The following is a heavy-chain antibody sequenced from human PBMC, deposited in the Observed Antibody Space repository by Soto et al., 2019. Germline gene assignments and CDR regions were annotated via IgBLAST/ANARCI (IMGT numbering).Heavy chain of an antibody. Sequence: SETLSLTCTVSGVSIISSSYYWGWIRQPPGKGLEWIGSIYYSGSTYYNPSLKSRVTISVDTSKNQFSLKLSSVTAADTAVYYCARGFPTVVTVDYWGQGTLVTVSS. D-gene: IGHD4-17*01. CDR2: IYYSGST. CDR3: ARGFPTVVTVDY. CDR1: GVSIISSSYY. J-gene: IGHJ4*02. V-gene: IGHV4-39*01.